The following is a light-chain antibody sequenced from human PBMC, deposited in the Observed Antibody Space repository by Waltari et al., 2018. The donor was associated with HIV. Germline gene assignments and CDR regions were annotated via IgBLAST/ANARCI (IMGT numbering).Light chain of an antibody. CDR1: QSVSSY. V-gene: IGKV3-11*01. CDR3: QQRSNWPRT. CDR2: DAS. J-gene: IGKJ3*01. Sequence: EIVLTQSPATLSLSPGERATLSCRASQSVSSYLAWYQQKPGQAPRLLIYDASNRATGIPARFSGSGSGTDFTLIISSLEPADFAVYYCQQRSNWPRTFGPGTKVDIK.